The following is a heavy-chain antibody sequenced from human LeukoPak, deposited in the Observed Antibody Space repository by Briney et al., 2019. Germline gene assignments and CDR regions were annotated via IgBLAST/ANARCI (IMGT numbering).Heavy chain of an antibody. J-gene: IGHJ3*02. Sequence: ESGPTLVNPTQTLTLTCTFSGFSLSASGVGVGWIRQPPGKALEWLALIYWDDDKRYSPSLKTRLTITKDTSKNQVVLTMTNMDPVDTATYYCAHRPMIQAFSGAFDIWGQGTMVTVPS. CDR1: GFSLSASGVG. CDR2: IYWDDDK. D-gene: IGHD3-10*01. V-gene: IGHV2-5*02. CDR3: AHRPMIQAFSGAFDI.